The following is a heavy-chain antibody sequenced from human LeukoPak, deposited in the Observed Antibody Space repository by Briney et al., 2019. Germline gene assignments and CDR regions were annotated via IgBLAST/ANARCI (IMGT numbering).Heavy chain of an antibody. CDR2: ISSSSSYI. CDR3: ARVYDFHDAFDI. V-gene: IGHV3-21*01. Sequence: GGSLRLFCAASGFTFSSYSMNWVRQAPGKGLEWVSSISSSSSYIYYADSVKGRFTISRDNAKNSLYLQMNSLRAEDTAVYYCARVYDFHDAFDIWGQGTMVTVSS. D-gene: IGHD5/OR15-5a*01. J-gene: IGHJ3*02. CDR1: GFTFSSYS.